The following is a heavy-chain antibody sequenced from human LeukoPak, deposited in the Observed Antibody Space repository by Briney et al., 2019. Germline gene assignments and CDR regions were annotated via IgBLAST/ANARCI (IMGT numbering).Heavy chain of an antibody. CDR3: ARDSVLRYFDWLLSGESVFDY. V-gene: IGHV4-34*01. D-gene: IGHD3-9*01. J-gene: IGHJ4*02. CDR2: INHSGST. Sequence: SETLSLTCAVYGGSFSGYYWSWIRQPPGKGLEWIGEINHSGSTNYNPSLKSRVTISVDTSKNQFSLKLSSVTAADTAVYYCARDSVLRYFDWLLSGESVFDYWGQGTLVTVSS. CDR1: GGSFSGYY.